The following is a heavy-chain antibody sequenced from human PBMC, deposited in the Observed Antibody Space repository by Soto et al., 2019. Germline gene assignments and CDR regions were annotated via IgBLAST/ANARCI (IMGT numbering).Heavy chain of an antibody. J-gene: IGHJ4*02. CDR2: IVVGSGNT. Sequence: SVKVSCKASGFTFSSSAVQWVRQARGQRLEWIGWIVVGSGNTNYAQELQERVTITRDMSTSTAYMELSSLRSEDTAVYYCAADDTSAYYYYWGQGTLVTSPQ. CDR3: AADDTSAYYYY. D-gene: IGHD3-22*01. CDR1: GFTFSSSA. V-gene: IGHV1-58*01.